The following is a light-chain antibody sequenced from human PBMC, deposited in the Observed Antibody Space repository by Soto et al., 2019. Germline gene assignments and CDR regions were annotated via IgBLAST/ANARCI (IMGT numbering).Light chain of an antibody. J-gene: IGKJ5*01. CDR1: QSVSSY. CDR3: QQYDNVFT. Sequence: MTQSPATPSVSPVERATLSCRASQSVSSYLAWYQQKPGKAPKLLIYDASNLQTGVPSRFSGSGYGTDFTFTISSLQPEDIATDDCQQYDNVFTVGQGTRLEIK. CDR2: DAS. V-gene: IGKV1-33*01.